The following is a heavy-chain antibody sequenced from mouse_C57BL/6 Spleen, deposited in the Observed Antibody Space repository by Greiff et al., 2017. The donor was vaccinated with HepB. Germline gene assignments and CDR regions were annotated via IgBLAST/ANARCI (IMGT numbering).Heavy chain of an antibody. CDR1: GYTFTCYT. J-gene: IGHJ3*01. V-gene: IGHV1-4*01. D-gene: IGHD1-1*02. CDR2: INPSRGYT. Sequence: QVQLQQSGAELASPGASVTMSCKASGYTFTCYTMHWVQQRPGPGLEWIGYINPSRGYTKYNQKFKDKATLTADKSSSTAYMQLSSLTSEDSAVYYCARGGWPAWFAYWGQGTLVTVSA. CDR3: ARGGWPAWFAY.